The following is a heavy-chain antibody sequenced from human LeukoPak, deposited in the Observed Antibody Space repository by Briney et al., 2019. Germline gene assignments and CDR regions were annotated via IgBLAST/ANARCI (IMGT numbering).Heavy chain of an antibody. CDR1: GYSISSGYY. V-gene: IGHV4-38-2*02. CDR3: ARLVVITTPWFDP. D-gene: IGHD3-22*01. Sequence: PSETPSLTCTVSGYSISSGYYWGWIRQPPGKGLEWIGSIYHSGSTYCNPSLKSRVTISVDTSKNQFSLKLSSVTAADTAVYYCARLVVITTPWFDPWGQGTLVTVSS. CDR2: IYHSGST. J-gene: IGHJ5*02.